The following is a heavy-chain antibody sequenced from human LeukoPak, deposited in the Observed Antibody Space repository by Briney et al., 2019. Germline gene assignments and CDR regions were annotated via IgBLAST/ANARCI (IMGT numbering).Heavy chain of an antibody. Sequence: SETLSLTCTVSGGSMSTYYWNWIRQSPGKGLEWIGYVYTTVSTDYNPSLESRVTISVDTSKNQFSLKLSSVTAADTAVYYCAREPVVAARKYYFDYWGQGTLVTVSS. CDR3: AREPVVAARKYYFDY. CDR1: GGSMSTYY. CDR2: VYTTVST. J-gene: IGHJ4*02. V-gene: IGHV4-4*08. D-gene: IGHD2-15*01.